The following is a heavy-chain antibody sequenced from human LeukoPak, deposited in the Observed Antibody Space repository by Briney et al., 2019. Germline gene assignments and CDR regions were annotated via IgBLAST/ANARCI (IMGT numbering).Heavy chain of an antibody. CDR2: IRSKAYGGTT. Sequence: GGSLRLSCTASGFTFGDYAMSWFRQAPGKGLEWVGFIRSKAYGGTTEYAASVKGRFTISRDDSKSIAYLQMNSPKTEDTAVYYCTRLWGYSFTSGVVYWGQGTLVTVSS. CDR1: GFTFGDYA. J-gene: IGHJ4*02. D-gene: IGHD5-18*01. V-gene: IGHV3-49*03. CDR3: TRLWGYSFTSGVVY.